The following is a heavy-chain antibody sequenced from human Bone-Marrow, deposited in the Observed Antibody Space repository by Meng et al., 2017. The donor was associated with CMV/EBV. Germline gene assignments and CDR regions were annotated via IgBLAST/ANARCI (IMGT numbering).Heavy chain of an antibody. V-gene: IGHV3-48*04. J-gene: IGHJ3*02. CDR3: ARVVGTGDPSFYDAFDI. D-gene: IGHD5-12*01. Sequence: GESLKISCAASGFTFSSYWMSWVRQAPGKGLQWISYISDSGLTIYYADSVKGRFTISRDNAKNSLYLQMNSLRAEDTAVYYCARVVGTGDPSFYDAFDIWGQGTMVTVSS. CDR2: ISDSGLTI. CDR1: GFTFSSYW.